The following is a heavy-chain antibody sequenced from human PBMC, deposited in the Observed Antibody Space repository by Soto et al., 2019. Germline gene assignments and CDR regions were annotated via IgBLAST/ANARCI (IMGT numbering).Heavy chain of an antibody. CDR3: AKDALGGYSSTNWFDP. J-gene: IGHJ5*02. CDR2: ISGSGGST. CDR1: GFTFSRYA. D-gene: IGHD5-18*01. V-gene: IGHV3-23*01. Sequence: GGSLRLSCAASGFTFSRYAMSWVRQAPGKGLEWVSAISGSGGSTYYADSVKGRFTISGDNSKNTLYLQMNSLRAEDTAVYYCAKDALGGYSSTNWFDPWGQGTLVTVSS.